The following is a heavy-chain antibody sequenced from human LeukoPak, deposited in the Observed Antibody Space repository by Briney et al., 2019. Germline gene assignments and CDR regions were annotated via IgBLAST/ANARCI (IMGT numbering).Heavy chain of an antibody. CDR2: ISGSGGST. J-gene: IGHJ3*02. Sequence: PGKSLRLSCAASGFTFSAYGSHWVRQAPGKGLEWVSAISGSGGSTYYADSVKGRFTISRDNSKNTLYLQMNSLRAEDTAVYYCAKDFSRANYYDSSGYYFDAFDIWGQGTMVTVSS. V-gene: IGHV3-23*01. CDR3: AKDFSRANYYDSSGYYFDAFDI. D-gene: IGHD3-22*01. CDR1: GFTFSAYG.